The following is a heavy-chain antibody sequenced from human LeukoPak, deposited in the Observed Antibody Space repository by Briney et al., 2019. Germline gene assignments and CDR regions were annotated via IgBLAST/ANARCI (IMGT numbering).Heavy chain of an antibody. CDR1: GGSISSYY. D-gene: IGHD6-6*01. CDR2: IYYSGST. Sequence: PSETLSLTCTVSGGSISSYYWSWIRQPPGKGLEWIGYIYYSGSTNYNPSLKSRVTISVDTSKNQFSLKLSSVTAADTAVYYCARWPESIAARRDYYYGMDVWGQGTTVTVSS. V-gene: IGHV4-59*01. CDR3: ARWPESIAARRDYYYGMDV. J-gene: IGHJ6*02.